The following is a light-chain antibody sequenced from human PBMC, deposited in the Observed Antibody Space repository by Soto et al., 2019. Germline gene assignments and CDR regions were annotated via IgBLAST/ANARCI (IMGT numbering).Light chain of an antibody. J-gene: IGLJ1*01. CDR1: SSDVGAYYS. V-gene: IGLV2-14*01. Sequence: QSALTQPASVSGSPGQSITISCTGTSSDVGAYYSVSWYQHHPGKAPKLIIYGVTNRPSGVSNRFSGSKSGNTASLTISGLQAEDEADYYCSSHNPIGTLQIFGPGTKLTVL. CDR3: SSHNPIGTLQI. CDR2: GVT.